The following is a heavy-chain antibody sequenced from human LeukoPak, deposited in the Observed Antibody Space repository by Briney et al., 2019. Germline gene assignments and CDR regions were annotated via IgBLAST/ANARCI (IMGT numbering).Heavy chain of an antibody. V-gene: IGHV4-59*08. CDR1: GGSISTYY. CDR2: VYDRGTT. Sequence: PSETLSLTCSVSGGSISTYYWSWIRQTPGKGLEWIGYVYDRGTTNYNPSLKGRVTISSDTSKNQFSLNLRSVNAADTAIYYCARHGGSLGYFDYWGQGTLVTVSS. CDR3: ARHGGSLGYFDY. J-gene: IGHJ4*02. D-gene: IGHD1-26*01.